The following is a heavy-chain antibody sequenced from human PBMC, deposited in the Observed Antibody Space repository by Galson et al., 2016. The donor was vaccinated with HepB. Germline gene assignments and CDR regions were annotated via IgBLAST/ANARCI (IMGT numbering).Heavy chain of an antibody. CDR1: GLPVSNDY. Sequence: SLRLSCAAYGLPVSNDYMSWVRQAPGKGLKWVSVSYGDGRTYYAESVKGRFTISRDTSKNTVFLQMNSLRGEDTAGYYCARDPGFRNGMDVWGQGTLVTVAS. J-gene: IGHJ4*02. CDR2: SYGDGRT. CDR3: ARDPGFRNGMDV. V-gene: IGHV3-53*01. D-gene: IGHD1-1*01.